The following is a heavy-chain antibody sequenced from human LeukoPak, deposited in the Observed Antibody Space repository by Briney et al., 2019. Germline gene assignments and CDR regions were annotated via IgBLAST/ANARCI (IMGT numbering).Heavy chain of an antibody. CDR1: GGSFSGYY. V-gene: IGHV4-34*01. Sequence: SETLSLTCAVYGGSFSGYYWSWIRQPPGKGLEWIGEINHSGSTNYNPSLKSRVTISVDTSKNQFSLKLSSVTAADTAVYYCARGPRMRLTYYFDYWGQGTLVTVSS. CDR2: INHSGST. CDR3: ARGPRMRLTYYFDY. D-gene: IGHD2-8*01. J-gene: IGHJ4*02.